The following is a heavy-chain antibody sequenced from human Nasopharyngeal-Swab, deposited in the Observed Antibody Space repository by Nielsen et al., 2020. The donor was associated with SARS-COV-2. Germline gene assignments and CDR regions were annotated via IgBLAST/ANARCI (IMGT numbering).Heavy chain of an antibody. D-gene: IGHD2-21*02. V-gene: IGHV4-34*01. J-gene: IGHJ2*01. CDR2: INHSGST. Sequence: SETLSLTCTVSGGSISSYYWSWIRQPPGKGLEWIGEINHSGSTNYNPSLKSRVTISVDTSKNQFSLKLSSVTAADTAVYYCARGFGMVVTARYFDLWGRGTLVTVSS. CDR3: ARGFGMVVTARYFDL. CDR1: GGSISSYY.